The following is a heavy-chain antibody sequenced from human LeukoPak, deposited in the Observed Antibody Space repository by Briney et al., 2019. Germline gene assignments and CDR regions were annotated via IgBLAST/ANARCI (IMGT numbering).Heavy chain of an antibody. CDR2: ISGSGGST. CDR3: AKGDGGYDDFDY. D-gene: IGHD5-12*01. Sequence: GSLRLSCAASGFTFSSYGMSWVRQAPGKGLEWVSAISGSGGSTYYADSVKGRFTISRDNSKNTLYLQMNSLRAEDTAVYYCAKGDGGYDDFDYWGQGTLVTVSS. J-gene: IGHJ4*02. V-gene: IGHV3-23*01. CDR1: GFTFSSYG.